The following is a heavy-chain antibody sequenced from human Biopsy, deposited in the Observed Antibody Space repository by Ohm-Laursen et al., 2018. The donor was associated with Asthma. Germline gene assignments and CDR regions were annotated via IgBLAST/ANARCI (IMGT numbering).Heavy chain of an antibody. J-gene: IGHJ4*02. V-gene: IGHV3-23*01. CDR2: ISGSGGST. Sequence: SLRLSCAASGFTFSSYAMSWVRQAPGKGLEWVSAISGSGGSTYYADSVKGRFTISRDNSKNTLYLQMNSLRAEDTAEYYCAKGGGDIVVVISATTLDYWGQGALVTVSS. CDR1: GFTFSSYA. CDR3: AKGGGDIVVVISATTLDY. D-gene: IGHD2-15*01.